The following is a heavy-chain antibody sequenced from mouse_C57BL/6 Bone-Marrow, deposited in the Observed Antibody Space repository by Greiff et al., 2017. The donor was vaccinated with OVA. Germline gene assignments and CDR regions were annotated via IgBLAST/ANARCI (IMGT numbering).Heavy chain of an antibody. V-gene: IGHV1-72*01. D-gene: IGHD1-1*01. J-gene: IGHJ4*01. CDR3: AITTVVAPYYAMDY. Sequence: QVQLQQPGAELVKPGASVKLSCTASGYTFTSYWMHWVQQRPGRGLEWIGRIDPNSGGTKYNEKFKSKATLTVDKPSSTAYMQLSSLTSEDSAVYYCAITTVVAPYYAMDYWGQGTSVTVSS. CDR2: IDPNSGGT. CDR1: GYTFTSYW.